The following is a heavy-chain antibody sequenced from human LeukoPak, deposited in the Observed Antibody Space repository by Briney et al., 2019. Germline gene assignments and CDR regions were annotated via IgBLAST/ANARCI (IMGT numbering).Heavy chain of an antibody. CDR1: GYTFTSCY. Sequence: AASVKGSCKASGYTFTSCYMHWMRQAPGQGLEWMGRINPSGGSTSYAQKFQGRVTMTRDTSTSTVYMELGSLRSEDTAVYYCARVGSGSYWGFFDYWGQGTLVTVSS. CDR2: INPSGGST. CDR3: ARVGSGSYWGFFDY. J-gene: IGHJ4*02. D-gene: IGHD1-26*01. V-gene: IGHV1-46*01.